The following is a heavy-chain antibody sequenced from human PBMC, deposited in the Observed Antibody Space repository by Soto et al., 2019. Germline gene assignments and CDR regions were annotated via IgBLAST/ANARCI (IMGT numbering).Heavy chain of an antibody. V-gene: IGHV3-30*18. J-gene: IGHJ6*02. CDR1: GFTFSSYG. Sequence: VGSLRLSCAASGFTFSSYGMHWVRQAPGKGLEWVAVISYDGSNKYYADSVKGRFTISRDNSKNTLYLQMNSLRAEDTAVYYCAKDGVAAAGIDYYYYGMDVWGQGTTVTVSS. CDR3: AKDGVAAAGIDYYYYGMDV. CDR2: ISYDGSNK. D-gene: IGHD6-13*01.